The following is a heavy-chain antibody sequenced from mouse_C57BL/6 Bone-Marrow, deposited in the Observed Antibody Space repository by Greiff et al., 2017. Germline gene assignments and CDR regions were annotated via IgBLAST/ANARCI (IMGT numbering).Heavy chain of an antibody. CDR3: ARTGGAYAMDY. CDR2: ITPNNGGT. V-gene: IGHV1-26*01. J-gene: IGHJ4*01. D-gene: IGHD3-1*01. Sequence: VQLQQSGPELAKPGASVKISCKASGYTFTDYYMNWVKPSHGKSLEWIGDITPNNGGTSYNQKFKGKATLTVDKSSRTAYMELRSLTSEDSAVYYCARTGGAYAMDYWGQGTSVTVSS. CDR1: GYTFTDYY.